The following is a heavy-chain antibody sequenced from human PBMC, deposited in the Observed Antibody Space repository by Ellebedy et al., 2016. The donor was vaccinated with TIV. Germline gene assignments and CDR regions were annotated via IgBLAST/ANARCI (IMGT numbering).Heavy chain of an antibody. CDR2: ISKSGATT. V-gene: IGHV3-23*01. CDR3: ARGGFCSGGDCYPFDY. CDR1: GFPFNSYD. Sequence: GGSLRLXCAASGFPFNSYDMNWVRQAPGKGLEWVSAISKSGATTHLADSVKGRFTISRDNSKNTLYLQMNSLRVEDTAVYYCARGGFCSGGDCYPFDYWGQGALVSVSS. J-gene: IGHJ4*02. D-gene: IGHD2-15*01.